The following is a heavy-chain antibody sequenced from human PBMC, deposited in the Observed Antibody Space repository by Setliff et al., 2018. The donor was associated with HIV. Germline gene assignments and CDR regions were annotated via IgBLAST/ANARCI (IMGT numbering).Heavy chain of an antibody. D-gene: IGHD6-13*01. CDR3: ARGVKGIATTGKYYFDY. CDR2: INPDSRGT. Sequence: ASVKVSCKASGGTFSSYAISWVRQAPRQGLEWMGGINPDSRGTNYAQTFQGRVTMTRDTSVSTAYMELSRLKSDDTAVFYCARGVKGIATTGKYYFDYWGQGTLVTVSS. V-gene: IGHV1-2*02. CDR1: GGTFSSYA. J-gene: IGHJ4*02.